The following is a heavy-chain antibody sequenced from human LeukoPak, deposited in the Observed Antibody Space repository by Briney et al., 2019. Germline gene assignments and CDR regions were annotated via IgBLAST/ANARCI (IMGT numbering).Heavy chain of an antibody. J-gene: IGHJ4*02. V-gene: IGHV3-48*02. Sequence: SGGSLRLSCVGPGFPFSSYNMNWVRQAPGKGLEWVSYISSSSSSIYYADSVKGRFTISRDSAKNSLYLQMNSLRDEDTAVYSCARAMYYFEYWGQGTLVTVSS. CDR3: ARAMYYFEY. CDR1: GFPFSSYN. CDR2: ISSSSSSI.